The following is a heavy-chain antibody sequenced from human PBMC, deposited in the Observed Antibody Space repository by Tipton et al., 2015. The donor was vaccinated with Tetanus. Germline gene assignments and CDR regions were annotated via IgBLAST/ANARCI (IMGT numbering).Heavy chain of an antibody. CDR3: AREGECSGGSGFAGDVDN. CDR1: GFTFSIYA. CDR2: ISYDGTYT. Sequence: SLRLSCAASGFTFSIYAMHWVRQAPGKGLEWVAMISYDGTYTYYADSVKGRFTISRDNSKNTRYLQMSRLRADDTAVYYCAREGECSGGSGFAGDVDNWGQGTQGTVSS. V-gene: IGHV3-30*07. J-gene: IGHJ4*02. D-gene: IGHD2-15*01.